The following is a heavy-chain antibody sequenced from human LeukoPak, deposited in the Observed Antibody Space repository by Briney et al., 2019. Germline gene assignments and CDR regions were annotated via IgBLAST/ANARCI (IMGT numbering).Heavy chain of an antibody. J-gene: IGHJ4*02. CDR3: ARGVPYDSWSGPHYSDY. CDR1: RFTLXTYW. V-gene: IGHV3-7*01. D-gene: IGHD3-3*01. CDR2: IKQDGSQE. Sequence: LXLSXAAXRFTLXTYWMSWVRQAPGKXLEWVAHIKQDGSQEYYVDSVKGRFTISRDSAKNSLYLQMNSLRAEDTAVYYCARGVPYDSWSGPHYSDYWGQGTLVTVSS.